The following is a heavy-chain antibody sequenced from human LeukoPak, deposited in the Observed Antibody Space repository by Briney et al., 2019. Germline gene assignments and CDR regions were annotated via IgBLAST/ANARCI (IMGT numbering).Heavy chain of an antibody. V-gene: IGHV3-30*18. CDR2: ISYDGSNK. CDR1: GFTFSNYA. J-gene: IGHJ4*02. Sequence: PGGSLRLSCAASGFTFSNYAMHWVRQAPGKGLEWVAVISYDGSNKYYADSVKGRFTISRDNSKNTLYLQMNSLRAEDTAVYYCAKKQGYWGQGTLVTVSS. CDR3: AKKQGY. D-gene: IGHD6-13*01.